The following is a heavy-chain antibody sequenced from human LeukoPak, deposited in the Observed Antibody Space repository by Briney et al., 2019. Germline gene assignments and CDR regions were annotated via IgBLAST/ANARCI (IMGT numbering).Heavy chain of an antibody. CDR2: ISYDGSNK. CDR3: ARSPVIYCSGGSGECYFDY. J-gene: IGHJ4*02. CDR1: GFTFSSYA. D-gene: IGHD2-15*01. Sequence: GRSLRLSCAASGFTFSSYAMHWVRQAPGKGLEWVALISYDGSNKYYVDSAKGRFTISRDNSKNTLYLPMNSLRAEDTAVYYCARSPVIYCSGGSGECYFDYWGQGTLVTVSS. V-gene: IGHV3-30*04.